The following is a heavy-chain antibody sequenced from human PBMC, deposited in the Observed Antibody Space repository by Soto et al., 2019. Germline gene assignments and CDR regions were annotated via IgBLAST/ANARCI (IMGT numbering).Heavy chain of an antibody. Sequence: QVLLQQWGAGPLRPLETLSLTCGVSGGSFSGYYWAWIRQSPGKGLEWIGEINDRGSINYNPSLKSRVSISVDTSKNHYSLNLRSVTAADTAVYYCARESYDILTGPPWVWYFDLWGRGTLVTVSS. D-gene: IGHD3-9*01. V-gene: IGHV4-34*01. J-gene: IGHJ2*01. CDR3: ARESYDILTGPPWVWYFDL. CDR2: INDRGSI. CDR1: GGSFSGYY.